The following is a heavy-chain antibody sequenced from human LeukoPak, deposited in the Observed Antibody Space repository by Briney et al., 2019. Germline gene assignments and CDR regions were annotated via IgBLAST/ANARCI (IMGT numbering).Heavy chain of an antibody. D-gene: IGHD6-19*01. CDR2: MNPNSGNT. CDR3: ARQSSGWSYYYGMDV. CDR1: GYTFTSYD. J-gene: IGHJ6*02. V-gene: IGHV1-8*01. Sequence: ASVKVSCKASGYTFTSYDINWVRQATGQGLEWMGWMNPNSGNTGYAQKFQGRVTMTRDTSISTAYMELSRLRSDDTAVYYCARQSSGWSYYYGMDVWGQGTTVTVSS.